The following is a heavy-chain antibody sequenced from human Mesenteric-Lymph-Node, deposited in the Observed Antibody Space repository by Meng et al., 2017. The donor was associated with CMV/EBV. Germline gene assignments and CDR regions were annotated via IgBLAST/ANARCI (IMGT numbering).Heavy chain of an antibody. CDR1: GDSVSSGSYY. D-gene: IGHD5-18*01. CDR3: ARGSAMVTLALDY. CDR2: IYYTGST. Sequence: GSLRLSCTVSGDSVSSGSYYWSWIRQPPGQALEWIGYIYYTGSTNYKPSLKSRVTMSVDTSKNQFSLKLSSVTAADMAVYYCARGSAMVTLALDYWGQGTLVTVSS. J-gene: IGHJ4*02. V-gene: IGHV4-61*01.